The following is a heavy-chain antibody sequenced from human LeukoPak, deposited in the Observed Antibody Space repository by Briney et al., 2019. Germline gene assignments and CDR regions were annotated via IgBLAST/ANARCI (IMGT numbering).Heavy chain of an antibody. V-gene: IGHV3-7*01. CDR3: ARYCGGDCYGMDV. CDR2: IKQDGSEK. CDR1: GFTFNTYV. D-gene: IGHD2-21*01. Sequence: TGGSLRLSCAASGFTFNTYVMSWVRQAPGKGLEWVANIKQDGSEKDYVDSVKGRFTISRDNAQNSLYLQMHSLRAEDTAVYYCARYCGGDCYGMDVWGQGTTVTVSS. J-gene: IGHJ6*02.